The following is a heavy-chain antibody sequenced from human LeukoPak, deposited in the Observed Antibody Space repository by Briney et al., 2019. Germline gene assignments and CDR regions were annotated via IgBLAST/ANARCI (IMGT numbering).Heavy chain of an antibody. Sequence: GGSLRLSCAASGFTFSDYYMSWIRQAPWKGLEWVSYISSSGSTVFYADFAKGRFTISRDKSQNSLYLQMNSLRPDDTAVYYCARDGGRYRFDFWGQGTMVTVSS. D-gene: IGHD3-16*02. CDR1: GFTFSDYY. CDR2: ISSSGSTV. J-gene: IGHJ4*02. V-gene: IGHV3-11*04. CDR3: ARDGGRYRFDF.